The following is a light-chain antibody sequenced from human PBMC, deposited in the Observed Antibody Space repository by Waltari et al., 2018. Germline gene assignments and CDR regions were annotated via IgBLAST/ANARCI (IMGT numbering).Light chain of an antibody. CDR1: SLRSYY. Sequence: SSELTQDPAVSVALGQTVRITCQGDSLRSYYANWYQQKPGQAPVVVIYGKNNRPSVIPDRFSGSSSGNTASLTITGAQAEDEADYYCNSRDSRGNHPRVFGGGTKLTVL. V-gene: IGLV3-19*01. J-gene: IGLJ3*02. CDR2: GKN. CDR3: NSRDSRGNHPRV.